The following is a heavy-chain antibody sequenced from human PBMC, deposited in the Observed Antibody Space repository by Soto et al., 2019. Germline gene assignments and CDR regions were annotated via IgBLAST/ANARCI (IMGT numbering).Heavy chain of an antibody. D-gene: IGHD3-10*01. Sequence: SETLSLTCTVSGGSLSGVYWTWIRQSPGKGLEWIGYFYSSGSANYNPSLRGRVTISADTSKNQFCLTLSSVTAADTAVYYCARRAYRDSGSYLFDYWGQGTQVTVSS. CDR3: ARRAYRDSGSYLFDY. CDR2: FYSSGSA. V-gene: IGHV4-59*08. J-gene: IGHJ4*02. CDR1: GGSLSGVY.